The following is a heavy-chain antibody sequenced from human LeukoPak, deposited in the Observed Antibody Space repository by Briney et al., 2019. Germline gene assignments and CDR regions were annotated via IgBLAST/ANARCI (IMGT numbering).Heavy chain of an antibody. CDR3: ARDIELST. CDR1: GFTFSSYG. Sequence: GRSLRLSCAASGFTFSSYGMHWVRQAPGKGLEWVAVISYDGSNKYYADSVKGRFTISRDNSKDTLYLQMNSLRAEDTAIYYCARDIELSTWGLGTMVTVSS. V-gene: IGHV3-30*03. J-gene: IGHJ3*01. CDR2: ISYDGSNK. D-gene: IGHD3-16*02.